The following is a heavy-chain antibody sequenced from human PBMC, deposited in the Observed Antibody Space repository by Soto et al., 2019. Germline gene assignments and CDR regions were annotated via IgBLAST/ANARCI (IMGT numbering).Heavy chain of an antibody. J-gene: IGHJ4*02. CDR3: AGGLSTLTPVDY. Sequence: QVQLQESGPGLVKPSGTLSLTCAVSGGSISSTNWWSWVRQPPGKGLEGIGEIYHSGSTNYNPSLKSRGTIPADKPTHQLSLKLSSVTAADTTVYYCAGGLSTLTPVDYWGQGTLVTVSS. CDR2: IYHSGST. D-gene: IGHD6-13*01. CDR1: GGSISSTNW. V-gene: IGHV4-4*02.